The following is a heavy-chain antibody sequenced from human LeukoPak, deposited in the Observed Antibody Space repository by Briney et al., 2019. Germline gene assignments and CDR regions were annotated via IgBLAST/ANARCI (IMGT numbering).Heavy chain of an antibody. CDR1: GGSISSGGYY. CDR2: IYISGST. J-gene: IGHJ4*02. Sequence: SETLSLTCTVSGGSISSGGYYWSWIRQPAGKGLEWIGRIYISGSTNYNPFLKSRVTKSGDTSKNQFSLKLRSVTAADTAVYYCARFAADYDILTGYYGVSGFDYWGQGTLVTVSS. CDR3: ARFAADYDILTGYYGVSGFDY. V-gene: IGHV4-61*02. D-gene: IGHD3-9*01.